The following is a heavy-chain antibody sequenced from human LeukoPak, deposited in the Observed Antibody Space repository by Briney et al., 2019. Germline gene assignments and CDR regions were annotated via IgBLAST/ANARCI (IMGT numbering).Heavy chain of an antibody. Sequence: PGGSLRLSCAASGFTFSSYSMNWVRQAPGKGLEWVSYISSSGSTIYYADSVKGRFTISRDNAKNSLYLQMNSLRAEDTAVYYCARVRQLSAFDIWGQGTMVTVSS. CDR3: ARVRQLSAFDI. V-gene: IGHV3-48*04. CDR1: GFTFSSYS. J-gene: IGHJ3*02. D-gene: IGHD6-13*01. CDR2: ISSSGSTI.